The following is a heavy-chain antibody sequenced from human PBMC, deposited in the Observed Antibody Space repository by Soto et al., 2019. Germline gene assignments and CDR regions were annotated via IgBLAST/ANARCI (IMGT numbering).Heavy chain of an antibody. D-gene: IGHD6-19*01. V-gene: IGHV4-34*01. CDR2: INHSGTT. CDR1: GGSFSSYY. CDR3: ESGQGSGWYWFDP. J-gene: IGHJ5*02. Sequence: PXATLSLTCAVYGGSFSSYYGTWIRQPPGKGLEWIGEINHSGTTYYNPSLNSRVSISVDTSKNQFSLKLTSVTAADTAVYYCESGQGSGWYWFDPWGQGSLVTVSS.